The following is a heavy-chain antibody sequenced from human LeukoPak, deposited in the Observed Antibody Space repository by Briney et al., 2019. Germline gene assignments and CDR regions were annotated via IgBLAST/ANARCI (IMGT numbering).Heavy chain of an antibody. CDR2: IFTSGST. CDR1: GGSISSYY. V-gene: IGHV4-4*07. CDR3: ARGDIVVVPGNYYFDY. Sequence: SETLSLTCTVSGGSISSYYWSWIRQPAGKGLEWIGRIFTSGSTNYNPSLKSRVTISVDTSKNQFSLKLSSVTAADTAVYYCARGDIVVVPGNYYFDYWGQGTLVTVSS. J-gene: IGHJ4*02. D-gene: IGHD2-2*01.